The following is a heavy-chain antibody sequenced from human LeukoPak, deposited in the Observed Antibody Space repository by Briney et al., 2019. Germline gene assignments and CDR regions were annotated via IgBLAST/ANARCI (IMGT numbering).Heavy chain of an antibody. V-gene: IGHV3-23*01. Sequence: GGSLRLSCAASALTFSSYGMCWVRQAPEKGLEWVSAISGSGGSTYYADSVKGRFTISRDNAKNSLYLQMNSLRAEDTAVYYCARRNPGSYRDDAFDIWGQGTMVTVSS. J-gene: IGHJ3*02. CDR3: ARRNPGSYRDDAFDI. CDR2: ISGSGGST. D-gene: IGHD3-16*02. CDR1: ALTFSSYG.